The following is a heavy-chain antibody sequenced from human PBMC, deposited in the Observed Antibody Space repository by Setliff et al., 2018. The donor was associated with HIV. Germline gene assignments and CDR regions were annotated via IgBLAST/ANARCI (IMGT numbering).Heavy chain of an antibody. Sequence: AASVKVSCKASGGTFSSYAISWVRQAPGQGLEWMGGIIPIFGTANYAQKFQGRVTITADESTSTAYMELSSLRSEDTAVYYCARDRLHYDILTGYSDAFDIWGQGTMVTVSS. CDR3: ARDRLHYDILTGYSDAFDI. CDR1: GGTFSSYA. J-gene: IGHJ3*02. CDR2: IIPIFGTA. V-gene: IGHV1-69*13. D-gene: IGHD3-9*01.